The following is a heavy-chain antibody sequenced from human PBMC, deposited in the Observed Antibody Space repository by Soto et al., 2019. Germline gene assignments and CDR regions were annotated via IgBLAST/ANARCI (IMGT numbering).Heavy chain of an antibody. V-gene: IGHV3-49*03. Sequence: TGGSLRLSCTASGFTFGDYAMSWFRQAPGKGLEWVGFIRSKAYGGTTEYAASVKGRFTISRDDSKSIAYLQMNSLKTEDTAVYYCTRGPSLRYFDWSPWYYFDYWGQGTLVTVSS. J-gene: IGHJ4*02. CDR3: TRGPSLRYFDWSPWYYFDY. CDR1: GFTFGDYA. D-gene: IGHD3-9*01. CDR2: IRSKAYGGTT.